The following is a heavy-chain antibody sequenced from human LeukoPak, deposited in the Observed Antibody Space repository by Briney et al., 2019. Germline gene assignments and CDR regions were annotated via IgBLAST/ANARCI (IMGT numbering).Heavy chain of an antibody. CDR3: AKDLGLRGIYGPGGGKTIDY. J-gene: IGHJ4*02. CDR1: GFTLSRHA. Sequence: QSGGSLRLSCAASGFTLSRHAMHWVRQAPGKGLEFVSAISSNGGSTYYANSVKGRFTISRDSSKNTLYLQMGSLRAEDTAVYYCAKDLGLRGIYGPGGGKTIDYWGQGTLVTVSS. D-gene: IGHD2-21*01. CDR2: ISSNGGST. V-gene: IGHV3-64*01.